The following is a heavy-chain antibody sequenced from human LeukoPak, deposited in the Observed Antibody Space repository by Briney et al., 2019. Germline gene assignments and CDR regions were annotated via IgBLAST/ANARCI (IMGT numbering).Heavy chain of an antibody. Sequence: GGSLRLSCAASGFIFSSYAMNWVRQAPGKGLEWVSSISGSGGSTYYADSVKGRFTIPRDNSKNTLYLQMNSLRAEDTAVYYCAKYPVRGVNPYYFDYWGQGTLVTVST. J-gene: IGHJ4*02. V-gene: IGHV3-23*01. D-gene: IGHD3-10*01. CDR3: AKYPVRGVNPYYFDY. CDR2: ISGSGGST. CDR1: GFIFSSYA.